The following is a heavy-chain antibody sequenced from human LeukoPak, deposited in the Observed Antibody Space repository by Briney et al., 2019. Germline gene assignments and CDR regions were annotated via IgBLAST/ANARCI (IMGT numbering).Heavy chain of an antibody. CDR1: GGSISRYY. Sequence: SETLSLTCTVSGGSISRYYWNGIRQPAGKGLECSGRISTTGSTNYNPSLKSRLTMSVDTSKNQFSLRLSSVSAADTAVYYCAREYSSSSGRTFDYWGQGTLVTVSS. CDR2: ISTTGST. V-gene: IGHV4-4*07. D-gene: IGHD6-6*01. J-gene: IGHJ4*02. CDR3: AREYSSSSGRTFDY.